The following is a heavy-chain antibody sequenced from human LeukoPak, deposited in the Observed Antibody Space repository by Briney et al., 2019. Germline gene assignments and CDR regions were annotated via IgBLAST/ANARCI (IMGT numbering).Heavy chain of an antibody. J-gene: IGHJ4*02. CDR2: ISYDGSNK. CDR3: AKQMDHVHSSSWWWGFDY. Sequence: GGSLILSCAASGFTFSSYGMHWVRQAPGKGLEWVAVISYDGSNKYYADSVKGRFTISRDNSKNTPYLQVNSLRAEDTAVYYCAKQMDHVHSSSWWWGFDYWGQGTLVTVSS. D-gene: IGHD6-13*01. V-gene: IGHV3-30*18. CDR1: GFTFSSYG.